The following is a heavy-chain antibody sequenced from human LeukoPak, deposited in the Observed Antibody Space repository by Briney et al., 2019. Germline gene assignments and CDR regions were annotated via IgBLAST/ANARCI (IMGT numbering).Heavy chain of an antibody. J-gene: IGHJ4*02. CDR1: GFTFSSYA. CDR2: ISGSGRTT. Sequence: GGSLRLSCAASGFTFSSYAMSWVRQAPGEGLEWVSVISGSGRTTFYADSVKGRFTISRDNSKNTLYLQMNGLRPEDTAVYYCAREGGGYEIDLFDYWGQGTLVTVSS. V-gene: IGHV3-23*01. D-gene: IGHD5-12*01. CDR3: AREGGGYEIDLFDY.